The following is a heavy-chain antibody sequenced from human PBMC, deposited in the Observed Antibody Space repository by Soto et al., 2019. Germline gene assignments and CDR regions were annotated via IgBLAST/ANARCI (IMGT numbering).Heavy chain of an antibody. CDR3: AKDHASGWYSGWFDP. V-gene: IGHV3-30*18. Sequence: QVQLVESGRGVVQPGRSLRLSCAASGFTFSSYGMHWVRQAPGKGLEWVAVTSYDGSYKYYADSVKGRFTISRDDSKNTLYLQMTSLRAEDTAVYYCAKDHASGWYSGWFDPWGQGTLVTVSS. CDR1: GFTFSSYG. J-gene: IGHJ5*02. CDR2: TSYDGSYK. D-gene: IGHD6-19*01.